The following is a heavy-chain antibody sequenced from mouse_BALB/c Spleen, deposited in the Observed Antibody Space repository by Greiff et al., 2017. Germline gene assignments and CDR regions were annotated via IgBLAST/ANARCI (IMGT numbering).Heavy chain of an antibody. CDR1: GFTFSSYG. Sequence: EVQLVESGGDLVKPGGSLKLSCAASGFTFSSYGMSWVRQTPDKRLEWVATISSGGSYTYYPDSVKGRFTISRDNAKNTLYLQMSSLKSEDTAMYYCARPRGKGFAYWGQGTLVTVSA. J-gene: IGHJ3*01. V-gene: IGHV5-6*01. CDR3: ARPRGKGFAY. CDR2: ISSGGSYT. D-gene: IGHD3-3*01.